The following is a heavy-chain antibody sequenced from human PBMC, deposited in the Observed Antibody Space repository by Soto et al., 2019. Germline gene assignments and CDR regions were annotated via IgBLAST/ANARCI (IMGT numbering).Heavy chain of an antibody. Sequence: DVQLLESGGGLVQPGGSLTLSCAASRFTFSDFAMSWVRQAPGKGLGWVSSIGGGGTDTYYADSVKGRFTISRDNSKNTLYLQMDSLRVDDTAVYYCAKDAVPYNGKWDWFDSWGQGTLVTVSS. D-gene: IGHD1-26*01. V-gene: IGHV3-23*01. CDR3: AKDAVPYNGKWDWFDS. CDR1: RFTFSDFA. J-gene: IGHJ5*01. CDR2: IGGGGTDT.